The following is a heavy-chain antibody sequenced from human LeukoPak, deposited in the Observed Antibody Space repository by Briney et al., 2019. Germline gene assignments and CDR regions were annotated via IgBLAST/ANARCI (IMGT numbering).Heavy chain of an antibody. CDR2: ISSSSSYI. J-gene: IGHJ4*02. CDR1: GFTFSSYS. D-gene: IGHD2-2*01. CDR3: ARAAAVCSSTSCYGHY. V-gene: IGHV3-21*04. Sequence: PGGSLRLSCAASGFTFSSYSMTWVRQAPGKGLEWVSSISSSSSYIYYADSVKGRFTISRDNAKNSLYLQMHSLRAEDTAIYYCARAAAVCSSTSCYGHYWGQGTLVTVSS.